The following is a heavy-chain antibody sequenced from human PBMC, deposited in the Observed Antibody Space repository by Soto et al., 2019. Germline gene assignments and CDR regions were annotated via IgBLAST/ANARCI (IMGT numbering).Heavy chain of an antibody. J-gene: IGHJ4*02. CDR3: ARGTIVARQHLDY. CDR2: ISIRGGDE. D-gene: IGHD6-6*01. CDR1: GFTFSSYA. V-gene: IGHV3-30*03. Sequence: GGSMRLSCAASGFTFSSYAMHWARQAPGKGLEWVTVISIRGGDEYYAESVRGRFTISRDDSKNTLYLQMDSLRVEDTAVYYCARGTIVARQHLDYWGQGTLVTVSS.